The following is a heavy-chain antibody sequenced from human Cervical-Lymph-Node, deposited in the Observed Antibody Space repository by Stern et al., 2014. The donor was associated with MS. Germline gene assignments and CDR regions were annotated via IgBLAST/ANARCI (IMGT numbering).Heavy chain of an antibody. Sequence: VQLVQSGAEVKKPGESLKISCKGSEYNFNTHWIAWVRQMPGKGLEWLGNHYPGNPDTRYNPSLQGQVSISADKSITTAYLHFSSLKASDSAMYFCARHGGPNWNHEAHNWFDPWGQGTLVTVSS. D-gene: IGHD1-14*01. CDR1: EYNFNTHW. CDR2: HYPGNPDT. V-gene: IGHV5-51*03. CDR3: ARHGGPNWNHEAHNWFDP. J-gene: IGHJ5*02.